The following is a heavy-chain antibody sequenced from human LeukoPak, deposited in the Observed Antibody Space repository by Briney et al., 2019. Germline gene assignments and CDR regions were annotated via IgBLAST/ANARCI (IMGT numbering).Heavy chain of an antibody. CDR3: ARGRRAYGGRASTSGGWFGP. V-gene: IGHV4-34*01. CDR1: GGSFNGYY. Sequence: SETLSLTCAVYGGSFNGYYWSCIRQPPGKGLEWIWEINHSGSTNYNPSLKSRVTISLDASKNQFSLKLSSVTAADTAVYYCARGRRAYGGRASTSGGWFGPWGQGTLVTVSS. J-gene: IGHJ5*02. CDR2: INHSGST. D-gene: IGHD4-23*01.